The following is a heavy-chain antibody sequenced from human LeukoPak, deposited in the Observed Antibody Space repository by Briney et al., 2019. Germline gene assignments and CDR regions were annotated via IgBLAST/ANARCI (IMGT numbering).Heavy chain of an antibody. J-gene: IGHJ4*02. CDR1: GYSFTSYW. V-gene: IGHV5-51*01. CDR2: IYPGDSDT. CDR3: ARHGPMYYYDSSGYCGY. Sequence: PGESLKISCKGSGYSFTSYWIGWVRQMPGKGLEWMGIIYPGDSDTRYSPPFQGQVTISADKSISTAYLQWSSLKASDTAMYYCARHGPMYYYDSSGYCGYWGQGTLVTVSS. D-gene: IGHD3-22*01.